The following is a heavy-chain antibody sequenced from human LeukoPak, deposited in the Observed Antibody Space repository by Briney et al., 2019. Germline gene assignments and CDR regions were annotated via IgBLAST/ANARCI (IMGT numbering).Heavy chain of an antibody. V-gene: IGHV3-21*01. CDR3: ARHHVGGLELITQGSFDY. CDR2: ISSSSSYI. CDR1: GFTFSSYS. D-gene: IGHD3-16*01. Sequence: GGSLRLSCAASGFTFSSYSMNWVRQAPGKGLEWVSSISSSSSYIYYADSVNGRFTISRDNAKNSLYLQMNRLRAEDTAVYYCARHHVGGLELITQGSFDYWGQGTLVTVSS. J-gene: IGHJ4*02.